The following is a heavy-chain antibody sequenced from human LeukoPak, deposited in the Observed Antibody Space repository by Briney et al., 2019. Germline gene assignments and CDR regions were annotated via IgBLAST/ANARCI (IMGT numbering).Heavy chain of an antibody. V-gene: IGHV4-61*02. CDR2: IYTSGST. J-gene: IGHJ5*02. CDR1: GGSISSGSYY. Sequence: PSQTLSLTCTVSGGSISSGSYYWSWIRQPAGKGLEWIGRIYTSGSTNYNPSLKSRVTISVDTSKNQFSLKLSSVTAADTAVYYCARGLWGFLVGATGWFDPWGQGTLVTVSS. CDR3: ARGLWGFLVGATGWFDP. D-gene: IGHD1-26*01.